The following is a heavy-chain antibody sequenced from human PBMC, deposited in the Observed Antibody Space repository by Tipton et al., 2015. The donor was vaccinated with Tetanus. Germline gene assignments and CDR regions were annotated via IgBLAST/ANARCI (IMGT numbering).Heavy chain of an antibody. CDR1: GGGFSKFA. CDR3: ARDKEGYYYGLDV. J-gene: IGHJ6*02. Sequence: QSGAEVKKPGSSVKVSCKASGGGFSKFAISWLRQAPGKGFELMGTIIPALSTTTYEQKFRGRITITADGSTSTAYMELSSLTSDDTAVYYCARDKEGYYYGLDVWGQGTTISVSS. CDR2: IIPALSTT. V-gene: IGHV1-69*15.